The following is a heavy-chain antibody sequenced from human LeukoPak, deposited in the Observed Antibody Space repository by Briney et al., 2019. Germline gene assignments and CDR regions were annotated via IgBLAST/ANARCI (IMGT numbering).Heavy chain of an antibody. CDR3: ARVFGDEADTAMVTGY. CDR1: GYTFTGYY. CDR2: INPNSGGT. D-gene: IGHD5-18*01. Sequence: GASVKVSCKASGYTFTGYYMHWVRHAPGQGLEWMGWINPNSGGTNYAQKFQGRVTMTRDTSISTAYMELSRLRSDDTAVYYCARVFGDEADTAMVTGYWGQGTLVTVSS. J-gene: IGHJ4*02. V-gene: IGHV1-2*02.